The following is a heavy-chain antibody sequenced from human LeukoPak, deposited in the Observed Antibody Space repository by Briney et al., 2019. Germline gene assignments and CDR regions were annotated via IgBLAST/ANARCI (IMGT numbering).Heavy chain of an antibody. CDR3: AREFATSNYYYYYYMDV. D-gene: IGHD5-12*01. Sequence: SETLSLTCTVSGGSISSYYWSWIRQPAGKGLEWIGRIYTSGSTNYNPSLKSRVTMSVDTSKNQFSLKLSSVTAADTAVYYCAREFATSNYYYYYYMDVWGKGTTVTVSS. CDR2: IYTSGST. CDR1: GGSISSYY. V-gene: IGHV4-4*07. J-gene: IGHJ6*03.